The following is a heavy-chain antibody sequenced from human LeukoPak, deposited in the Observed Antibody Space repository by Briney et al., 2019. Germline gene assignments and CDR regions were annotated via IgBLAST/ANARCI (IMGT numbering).Heavy chain of an antibody. Sequence: GRSLRLSCAASGFTFSSYAMHWVRQAPGKGLEWVAVISYDGSNKYYADSVKGRFTISRDNSKNTLYLQMNSLRAEDTAVYYCARDRSPYCSGGSCLPFYWGQGTLVTVSS. CDR1: GFTFSSYA. V-gene: IGHV3-30*04. CDR2: ISYDGSNK. J-gene: IGHJ4*02. D-gene: IGHD2-15*01. CDR3: ARDRSPYCSGGSCLPFY.